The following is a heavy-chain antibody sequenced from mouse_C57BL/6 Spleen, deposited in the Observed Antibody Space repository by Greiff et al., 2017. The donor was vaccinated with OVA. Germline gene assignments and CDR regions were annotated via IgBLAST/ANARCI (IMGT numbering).Heavy chain of an antibody. Sequence: VQLVESGAELVKPGASVKISCKASGYAFSSYWMNWVKQRPGKGLEWIGQIYPGDGDTNYNGKFKGKATLTADKSSSTAYMQLSSLTSEDSAVYFCARSERTGASWFAYWGQGTLVTVSA. CDR1: GYAFSSYW. J-gene: IGHJ3*01. V-gene: IGHV1-80*01. CDR2: IYPGDGDT. D-gene: IGHD4-1*01. CDR3: ARSERTGASWFAY.